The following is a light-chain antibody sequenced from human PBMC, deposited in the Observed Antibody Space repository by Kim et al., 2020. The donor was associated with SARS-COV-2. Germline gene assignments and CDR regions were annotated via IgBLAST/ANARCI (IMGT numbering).Light chain of an antibody. CDR2: AAS. CDR3: QQLNSYPHLLT. V-gene: IGKV1-9*01. J-gene: IGKJ4*01. Sequence: DIQLTQSPSFLSASVGDRVTITCRASQGISSYLAWYQQKPGKAPKLLIYAASTLQSGVPSRFSGSGSGTEFTLTISSLQPEDFATYDCQQLNSYPHLLTFGGGTKVDIK. CDR1: QGISSY.